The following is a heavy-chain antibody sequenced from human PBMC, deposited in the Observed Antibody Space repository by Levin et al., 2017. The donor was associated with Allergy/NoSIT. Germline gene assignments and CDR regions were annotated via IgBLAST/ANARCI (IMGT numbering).Heavy chain of an antibody. V-gene: IGHV1-46*01. D-gene: IGHD3-10*01. CDR1: GYTFPSYY. CDR2: INPSGGTT. Sequence: GESLKISCKASGYTFPSYYMHWVRQAPGQGLDWMGVINPSGGTTNYAQKFQGRVTMTRDTSTSTVYMELSSLRSEDTAVYYCARTRSGYGMDVWGQGTTVTVSS. CDR3: ARTRSGYGMDV. J-gene: IGHJ6*02.